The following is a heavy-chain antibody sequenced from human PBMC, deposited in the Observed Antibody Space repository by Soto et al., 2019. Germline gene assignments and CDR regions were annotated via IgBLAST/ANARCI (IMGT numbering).Heavy chain of an antibody. V-gene: IGHV5-51*01. D-gene: IGHD5-18*01. CDR1: GFSFSSYW. CDR3: ARLGYWRQQVPTGGRLAP. J-gene: IGHJ5*02. CDR2: IYTGDSDT. Sequence: ESLKISCKGFGFSFSSYWIVWVRQRPGEGLEWMGVIYTGDSDTRYSPSFQGQATMSVDKAINTAYLQWSSLKASDTAIYFCARLGYWRQQVPTGGRLAPWGQGSLVTVSS.